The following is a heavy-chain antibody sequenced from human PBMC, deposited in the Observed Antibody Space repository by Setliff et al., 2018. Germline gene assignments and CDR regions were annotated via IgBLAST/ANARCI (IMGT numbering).Heavy chain of an antibody. V-gene: IGHV3-11*04. J-gene: IGHJ6*03. CDR1: GFIFSDYY. Sequence: PGGSLRLSCAASGFIFSDYYMSWIRQAPGKGLECISYITSSGNTIYYADSVKGRFTISRDSAKNELYLQMNSLRAEDTAVYYCAREGKEGFGELPDCYYYYMDVWGKGTTVTVSS. CDR3: AREGKEGFGELPDCYYYYMDV. D-gene: IGHD3-10*01. CDR2: ITSSGNTI.